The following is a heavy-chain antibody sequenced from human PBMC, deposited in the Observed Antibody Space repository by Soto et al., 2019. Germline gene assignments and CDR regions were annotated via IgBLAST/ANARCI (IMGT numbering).Heavy chain of an antibody. CDR2: IWHDGNNK. CDR1: GFSFSSYG. J-gene: IGHJ6*02. D-gene: IGHD3-10*01. Sequence: GGSLRLSCAASGFSFSSYGMHCVRQAPGKGLEWVAFIWHDGNNKYYADSVKGRFTISRDNSKNTLYLQMNSLRAEDTAVYYCALGSTMVRDGMDVWGQGTTVTVSS. V-gene: IGHV3-30*02. CDR3: ALGSTMVRDGMDV.